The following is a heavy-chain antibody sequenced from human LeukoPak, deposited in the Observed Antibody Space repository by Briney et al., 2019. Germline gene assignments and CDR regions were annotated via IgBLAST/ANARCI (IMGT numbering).Heavy chain of an antibody. J-gene: IGHJ4*02. Sequence: PGGSLRLSCAGSGFTFSNAWMNWVRQAPGKGLEWVGRIKTKTDGGTTDYAAPVKGRFTISRDDSKNTVFLQMNSLKTEDTAFYYCITQYFDYWGQGTLVTVSS. V-gene: IGHV3-15*01. CDR1: GFTFSNAW. CDR2: IKTKTDGGTT. CDR3: ITQYFDY. D-gene: IGHD4-11*01.